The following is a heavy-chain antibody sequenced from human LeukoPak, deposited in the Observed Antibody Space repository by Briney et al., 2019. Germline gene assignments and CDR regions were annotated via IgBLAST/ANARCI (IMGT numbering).Heavy chain of an antibody. D-gene: IGHD3-22*01. CDR3: ARMGGTMIVVA. Sequence: GGSLRLSCAASGFTVSSNYMSWVRQAPGKGLEWVSVIYRGGSTYYADSVKGRFTISRDNSKNTLYLQMNSLRAEDTAVYYCARMGGTMIVVAWGQGTLVTASS. V-gene: IGHV3-66*01. J-gene: IGHJ5*02. CDR1: GFTVSSNY. CDR2: IYRGGST.